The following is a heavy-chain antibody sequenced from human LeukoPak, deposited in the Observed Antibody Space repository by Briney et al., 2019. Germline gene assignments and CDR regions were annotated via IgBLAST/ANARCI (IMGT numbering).Heavy chain of an antibody. V-gene: IGHV3-9*01. CDR2: ISWNSGSI. CDR1: GFTFDDYA. CDR3: AKEGEGDGGFFDY. J-gene: IGHJ4*02. D-gene: IGHD3-16*01. Sequence: GRSLRLSCAASGFTFDDYAMHWVRHAPGKGLEWGSGISWNSGSIGYADSVKGRFTISRDDSKVYLQMNNLRPDDTAVYYCAKEGEGDGGFFDYWGQGTLVTVSS.